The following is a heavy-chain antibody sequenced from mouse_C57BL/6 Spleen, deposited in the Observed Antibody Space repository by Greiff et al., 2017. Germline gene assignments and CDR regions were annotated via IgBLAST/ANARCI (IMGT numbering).Heavy chain of an antibody. CDR1: GFTFSSYG. D-gene: IGHD2-12*01. J-gene: IGHJ3*01. Sequence: DVQLVESGGDLVKPGGSLKLSCAASGFTFSSYGMSWVRQTPDKRLEWVATISSGGGCTYYPDNVKGRFTISRDNAKNTLSLQMSSLKSEATAMDYFARHPYCDDERAWFAYWGQGTLVTVSA. CDR2: ISSGGGCT. CDR3: ARHPYCDDERAWFAY. V-gene: IGHV5-6*01.